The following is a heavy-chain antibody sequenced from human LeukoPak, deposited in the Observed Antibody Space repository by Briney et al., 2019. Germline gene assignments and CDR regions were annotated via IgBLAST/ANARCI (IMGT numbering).Heavy chain of an antibody. CDR3: AKDGRRGFSFGPAAY. J-gene: IGHJ4*02. Sequence: PGGSRRLSCAASGFTFSTYAMSWVRPAPGEGLEWFSTISGRGDSTDYAGSVKGRFAMRGHDSKNPLYLQMNSLRAEDTAVDYCAKDGRRGFSFGPAAYWGQGTLVTVSS. CDR1: GFTFSTYA. D-gene: IGHD5-18*01. CDR2: ISGRGDST. V-gene: IGHV3-23*01.